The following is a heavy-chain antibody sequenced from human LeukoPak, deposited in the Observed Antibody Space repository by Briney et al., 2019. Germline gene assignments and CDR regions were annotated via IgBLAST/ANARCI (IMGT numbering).Heavy chain of an antibody. Sequence: ASVKVSCKASGYTFTSYGISWVRQAPGQGLEWMGWISAYNGNTNYAQKLQGRVTMTTDTSTSTAYMELRSLRSDDTAVYYCARDYCSSTSCYPGSWGQGTLVTVSS. CDR2: ISAYNGNT. J-gene: IGHJ5*02. CDR1: GYTFTSYG. V-gene: IGHV1-18*01. D-gene: IGHD2-2*01. CDR3: ARDYCSSTSCYPGS.